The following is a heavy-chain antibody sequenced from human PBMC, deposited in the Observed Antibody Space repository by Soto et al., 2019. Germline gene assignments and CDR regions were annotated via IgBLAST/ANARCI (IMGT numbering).Heavy chain of an antibody. V-gene: IGHV4-39*01. CDR3: ARQGRSTRMDV. Sequence: SETLSLTCSVSDDSINSDKYYWGWIRQPPGKGLEWIGSIYYSGSTYYNPSLKSRVTISVDTSKNQFSLKLSSVTAADTAVYYCARQGRSTRMDVWGQGTTVTVSS. CDR2: IYYSGST. J-gene: IGHJ6*02. CDR1: DDSINSDKYY.